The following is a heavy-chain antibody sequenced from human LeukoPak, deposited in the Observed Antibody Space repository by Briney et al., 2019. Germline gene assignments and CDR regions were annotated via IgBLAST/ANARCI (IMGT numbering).Heavy chain of an antibody. CDR3: AGGIAARRGAFDI. CDR1: GGSISSGSYY. J-gene: IGHJ3*02. Sequence: SQTLSLTCTVSGGSISSGSYYWSWIRQPAGKGLEWIGRIYTSGSTNYNPSLKSRVTISVDTSKNQFSLKLSSVTAADTAVYYCAGGIAARRGAFDIWGQGTMVTVSS. V-gene: IGHV4-61*02. D-gene: IGHD6-6*01. CDR2: IYTSGST.